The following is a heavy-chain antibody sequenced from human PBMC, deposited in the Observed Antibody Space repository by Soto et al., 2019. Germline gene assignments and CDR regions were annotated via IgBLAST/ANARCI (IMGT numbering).Heavy chain of an antibody. CDR2: ISYDGSNK. Sequence: QVQLVESGGGVVQPGRSLRLSCAASGFTFSSYAMHWVRQAPGKGLEWVAVISYDGSNKYYADSVKGRFTISRDNSKNTLYLQMNSLRAEDTAVYYCAKDYRGYSSGWGFDYWGQGTLVTVSS. J-gene: IGHJ4*02. D-gene: IGHD6-19*01. CDR3: AKDYRGYSSGWGFDY. V-gene: IGHV3-30-3*01. CDR1: GFTFSSYA.